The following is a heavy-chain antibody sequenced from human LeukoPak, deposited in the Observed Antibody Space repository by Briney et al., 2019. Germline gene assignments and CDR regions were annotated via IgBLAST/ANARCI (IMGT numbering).Heavy chain of an antibody. CDR1: GFTFSDYY. J-gene: IGHJ3*02. D-gene: IGHD3-22*01. Sequence: GGSLRLSCAASGFTFSDYYMNWVRQAPGKGLEWVSSISSSSSYIYYADSVKGRFTISRDNAKNSLYLQMNSLRAEDTAVYYCARVRNYYDRRGAFDIWGQGTMVTVSS. V-gene: IGHV3-21*01. CDR3: ARVRNYYDRRGAFDI. CDR2: ISSSSSYI.